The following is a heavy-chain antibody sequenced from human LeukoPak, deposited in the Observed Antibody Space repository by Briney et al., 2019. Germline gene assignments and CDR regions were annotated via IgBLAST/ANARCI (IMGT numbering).Heavy chain of an antibody. CDR3: ASTSDHYDILTGYYRPGYYFDY. CDR1: GGSISSSSYY. J-gene: IGHJ4*02. Sequence: PSETLSLTCTVSGGSISSSSYYWGWIRQPPGKGLEWIGSIYYSGSTYYNPSLKSRVTISVDTSKNQFSLKLSSVTAADTAVYYCASTSDHYDILTGYYRPGYYFDYWGQGTLVTVSS. V-gene: IGHV4-39*07. D-gene: IGHD3-9*01. CDR2: IYYSGST.